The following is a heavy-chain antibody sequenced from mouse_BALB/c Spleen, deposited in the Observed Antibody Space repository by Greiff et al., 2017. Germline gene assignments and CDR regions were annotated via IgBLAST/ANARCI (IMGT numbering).Heavy chain of an antibody. J-gene: IGHJ4*01. CDR3: TRSDYRYEGYAMDY. CDR2: INPSNGGT. D-gene: IGHD2-14*01. Sequence: QVQLKESGAALVKPGASVKLSCKASGYTFTSYYMYWVKQRSGQGLEWIGEINPSNGGTNFNEKFKSKATLTVDKSSSTAYMQLSSLTSEDSAVYYCTRSDYRYEGYAMDYWGQGTSVTVSS. CDR1: GYTFTSYY. V-gene: IGHV1S81*02.